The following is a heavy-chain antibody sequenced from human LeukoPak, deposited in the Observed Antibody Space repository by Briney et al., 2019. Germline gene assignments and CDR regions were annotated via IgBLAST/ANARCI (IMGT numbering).Heavy chain of an antibody. V-gene: IGHV1-24*01. Sequence: ASVKVSCKVSGYTLTELSMHWVRQAPGKGLEWMGGFDPEDGETIYAQKFQGRVTMTEDTSTDTAYMELSSLRSEDTAVYYCATGGTKYYCSSTSCQRKRFDYWGQGTLVTVSS. CDR3: ATGGTKYYCSSTSCQRKRFDY. J-gene: IGHJ4*02. D-gene: IGHD2-2*01. CDR2: FDPEDGET. CDR1: GYTLTELS.